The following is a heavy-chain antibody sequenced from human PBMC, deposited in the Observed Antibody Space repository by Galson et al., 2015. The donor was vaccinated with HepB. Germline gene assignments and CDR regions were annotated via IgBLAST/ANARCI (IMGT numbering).Heavy chain of an antibody. Sequence: WVRQAPGKGLEWVAVISYDGSNEYYADSVKGRFTISRDNSKNTLYLQMNSLRAEDTAVYYCARETAMVDYYFDYWGQGTLVTVSS. D-gene: IGHD5-18*01. CDR3: ARETAMVDYYFDY. V-gene: IGHV3-30*04. J-gene: IGHJ4*02. CDR2: ISYDGSNE.